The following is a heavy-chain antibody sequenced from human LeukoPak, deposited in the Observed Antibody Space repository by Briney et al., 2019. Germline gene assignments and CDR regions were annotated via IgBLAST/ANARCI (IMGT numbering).Heavy chain of an antibody. CDR1: GGSISSYY. D-gene: IGHD3-16*01. V-gene: IGHV4-59*12. CDR2: IYYSGST. Sequence: SETLSLTCTVSGGSISSYYWSWIRQPPGKGLEWIGNIYYSGSTNYNPSLKSRVTISVDTSKNQFSLKLSSVTAADTAVYYCARVAGGGAFDIWGQGTMVTVSS. CDR3: ARVAGGGAFDI. J-gene: IGHJ3*02.